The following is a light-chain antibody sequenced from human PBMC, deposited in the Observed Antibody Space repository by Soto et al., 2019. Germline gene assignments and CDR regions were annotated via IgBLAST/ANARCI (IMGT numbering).Light chain of an antibody. V-gene: IGKV3-20*01. Sequence: EIVLTQSPGTLSVSLGERATLSCRASQSVGRNYLAWYQQKPGQAPRLLIYGASSRATGIPDRFSGSASGTDFTLTISRLEPEDFAVYYCQQYAESPLTFGGGSKVE. J-gene: IGKJ4*01. CDR1: QSVGRNY. CDR3: QQYAESPLT. CDR2: GAS.